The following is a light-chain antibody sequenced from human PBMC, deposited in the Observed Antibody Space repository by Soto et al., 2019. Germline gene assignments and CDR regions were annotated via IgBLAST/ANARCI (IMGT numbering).Light chain of an antibody. CDR3: SSYTSSSLWV. CDR1: SXDVGGYNY. J-gene: IGLJ1*01. V-gene: IGLV2-14*01. Sequence: QSALTQPDSVSGSPGQSITISCTGTSXDVGGYNYVSWYQQHPGKAPKLMIYEVSNRPSGVSNRFSGSKSGNTASLTISGLQAEDEADYYCSSYTSSSLWVFGTGTKVTVL. CDR2: EVS.